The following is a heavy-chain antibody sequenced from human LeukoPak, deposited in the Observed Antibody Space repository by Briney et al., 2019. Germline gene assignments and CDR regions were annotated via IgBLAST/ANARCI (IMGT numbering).Heavy chain of an antibody. Sequence: GGSLRLSCAASGFTFSNYGMGWVRQAPGKGLEWVSAISGSGGRTYHADSVKGRFTISRDNSKNTLYLQMNSLRAEDTAVYYCAKDDGGSYYIYYYYMDVWGKGTTVTISS. D-gene: IGHD1-26*01. CDR2: ISGSGGRT. V-gene: IGHV3-23*01. CDR1: GFTFSNYG. J-gene: IGHJ6*03. CDR3: AKDDGGSYYIYYYYMDV.